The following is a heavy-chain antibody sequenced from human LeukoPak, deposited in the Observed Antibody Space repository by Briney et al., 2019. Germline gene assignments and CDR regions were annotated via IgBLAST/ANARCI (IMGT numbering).Heavy chain of an antibody. CDR1: GYTFTIYG. CDR3: AREDSYYYYGMDV. D-gene: IGHD3-22*01. J-gene: IGHJ6*02. V-gene: IGHV1-18*01. CDR2: ISAYNGNT. Sequence: ASVSVSFKASGYTFTIYGISWVRQAPGQGLEWMGWISAYNGNTNYAQKLQGSVTMTTDTSTSTAYMELRSLRSDDTAVYYCAREDSYYYYGMDVWGQGTTVTVSS.